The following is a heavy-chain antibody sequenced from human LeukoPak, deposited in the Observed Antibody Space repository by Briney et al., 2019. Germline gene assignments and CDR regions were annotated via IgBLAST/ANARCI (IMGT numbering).Heavy chain of an antibody. Sequence: GGSLRLSCYTSGFTFKNHWMTWVRQAPGKGLEWVANIKGDGSATNYVDSVKGRFTVSRDNDQNSLFLQMSGLRAEDTAVYFCARGGYFRPYDYWGQGVLVTVSS. J-gene: IGHJ4*02. CDR3: ARGGYFRPYDY. V-gene: IGHV3-7*01. CDR2: IKGDGSAT. CDR1: GFTFKNHW. D-gene: IGHD3-22*01.